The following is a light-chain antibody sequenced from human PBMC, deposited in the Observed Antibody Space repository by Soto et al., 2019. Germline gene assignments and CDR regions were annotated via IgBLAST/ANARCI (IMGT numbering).Light chain of an antibody. Sequence: QSVLTQPPSASGTPGQRVTISCSGSSSNIGSNNVNWYQQLPGTAPKLLIYTHNQRPSGVPDRFSDSKSGTSASLAISGLQPEDEADYYCAAWDGSLQSWVFGGGTKLTVL. CDR3: AAWDGSLQSWV. CDR1: SSNIGSNN. V-gene: IGLV1-44*01. CDR2: THN. J-gene: IGLJ3*02.